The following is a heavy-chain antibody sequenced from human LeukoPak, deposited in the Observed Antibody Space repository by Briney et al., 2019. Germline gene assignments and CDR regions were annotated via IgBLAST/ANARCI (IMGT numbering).Heavy chain of an antibody. CDR2: TNRIGDIT. CDR1: GYTLGNYG. CDR3: ARKGLGGELGGFDS. J-gene: IGHJ4*02. D-gene: IGHD1-7*01. Sequence: GGSLRLSCAASGYTLGNYGMSWVRQVPGKVLEWVSGTNRIGDITGYADFMKGRFTISRDTAKNSLYLQMTSLRVADTALHYCARKGLGGELGGFDSWGQGTLVTVSS. V-gene: IGHV3-20*04.